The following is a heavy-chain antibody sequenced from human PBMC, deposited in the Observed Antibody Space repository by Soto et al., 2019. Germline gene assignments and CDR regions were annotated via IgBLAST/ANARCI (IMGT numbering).Heavy chain of an antibody. D-gene: IGHD5-12*01. CDR2: ISGTRGRQRNT. CDR1: GFIFSDYA. CDR3: XXXMARLGGYXXXXXXX. V-gene: IGHV3-23*01. Sequence: DVQLLESGGNLVQPGMSLRLSCAASGFIFSDYAMTWVRQAPGRGLEWVSTISGTRGRQRNTFYTASVKGRFTVTRDNSKNTLFLQMNSLRVEDXXXXXXXXXMARLGGYXXXXXXXWG. J-gene: IGHJ5*01.